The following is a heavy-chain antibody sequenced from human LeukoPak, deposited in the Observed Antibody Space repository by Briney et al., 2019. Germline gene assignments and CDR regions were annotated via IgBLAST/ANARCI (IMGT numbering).Heavy chain of an antibody. D-gene: IGHD1-26*01. J-gene: IGHJ3*02. CDR3: ARPSGSYGDAFDI. CDR1: GYTLTELS. Sequence: ASVKVSCKVSGYTLTELSMHWVRQAPGKGLERMGGFDPEDGETIYAQKFQGRVTMTEDTSTDTAYMELRSLRSDDTAVYYCARPSGSYGDAFDIWGQGTMVTVSS. CDR2: FDPEDGET. V-gene: IGHV1-24*01.